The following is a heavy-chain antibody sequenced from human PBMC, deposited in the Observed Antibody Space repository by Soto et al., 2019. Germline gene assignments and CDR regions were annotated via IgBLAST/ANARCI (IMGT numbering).Heavy chain of an antibody. CDR2: ISGSGDST. CDR1: GFTFSSYA. J-gene: IGHJ2*01. Sequence: EVQLLESGGGLVQPGGSLRLSCAASGFTFSSYAMSWVRQAPGKGLEWGSAISGSGDSTYYADSVKGRFTISRDNSKNTQYLQMNSLRAEDTAVYYCAKRTVGWYFDLWGRGTLVTVSS. CDR3: AKRTVGWYFDL. V-gene: IGHV3-23*01. D-gene: IGHD4-17*01.